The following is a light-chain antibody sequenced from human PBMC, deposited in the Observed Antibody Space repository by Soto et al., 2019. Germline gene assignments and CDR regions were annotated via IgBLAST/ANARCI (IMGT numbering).Light chain of an antibody. CDR1: SFYIGAGYD. V-gene: IGLV1-40*01. J-gene: IGLJ1*01. CDR2: GNS. Sequence: QAVLKRPPSVSGGPGQRVTISCTWSSFYIGAGYDVHWYHQLPGTAPKLLIYGNSNRPSGVPDRFSGSKYGTSASLAITGLQAEDEADYYCQSFDASVSVSVFGTGTKVTVL. CDR3: QSFDASVSVSV.